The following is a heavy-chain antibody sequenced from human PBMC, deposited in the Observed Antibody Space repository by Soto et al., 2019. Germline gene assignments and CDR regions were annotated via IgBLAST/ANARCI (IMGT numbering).Heavy chain of an antibody. D-gene: IGHD6-13*01. CDR3: ARERGSSSWLSYFDY. V-gene: IGHV4-31*03. Sequence: SETLSLTCTVSGGPISSGGYYWSWIRQHPGKGLEWIGYIYYSGSTYYNPSLKSRVTISVDTSKNQFSLKLSSVTAADTAVYYCARERGSSSWLSYFDYWGQGTLVTVSS. CDR2: IYYSGST. J-gene: IGHJ4*02. CDR1: GGPISSGGYY.